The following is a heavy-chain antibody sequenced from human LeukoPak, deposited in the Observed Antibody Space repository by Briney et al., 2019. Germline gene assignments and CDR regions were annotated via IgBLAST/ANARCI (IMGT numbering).Heavy chain of an antibody. J-gene: IGHJ4*02. V-gene: IGHV1-18*01. CDR2: ISTYNGNT. CDR1: GYTFTSYG. CDR3: ASTKWELLKLAFDY. Sequence: ASVKVSCKASGYTFTSYGINWVRQAPGQGLEWMGWISTYNGNTNYAQKLQGRVTMTTDTSTSTAYMELRSLRSEDTAVYYCASTKWELLKLAFDYWGQGTLVTVSS. D-gene: IGHD1-26*01.